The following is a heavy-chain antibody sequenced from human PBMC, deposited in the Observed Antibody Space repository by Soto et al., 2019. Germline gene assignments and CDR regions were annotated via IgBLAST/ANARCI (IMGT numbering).Heavy chain of an antibody. V-gene: IGHV3-30-3*01. CDR2: ISYDRSNK. D-gene: IGHD5-18*01. Sequence: PGGSLRLSCAASGFTFSSYAMHWVRQAPGKGLEWVAVISYDRSNKYYADSVKGRFTISRDNSKNTLYLQMNSLRAEDTAVYYCARDVMQYSYGYYFDYWGQGTLVTVSS. J-gene: IGHJ4*02. CDR1: GFTFSSYA. CDR3: ARDVMQYSYGYYFDY.